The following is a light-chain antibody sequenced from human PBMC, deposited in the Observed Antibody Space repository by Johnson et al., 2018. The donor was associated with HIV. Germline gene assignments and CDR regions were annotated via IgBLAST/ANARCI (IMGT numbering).Light chain of an antibody. Sequence: QPVLTQPPSVSAAPGQKVTISCSGSSSNIGNNYVSWYQHLPGAAPKLLIYDINKRPSGIPDRFSGSKSGTSATLGITGLQTGGEADYYCGTWASSLSAGTRYVVGTGTKVTVL. V-gene: IGLV1-51*01. CDR2: DIN. CDR1: SSNIGNNY. J-gene: IGLJ1*01. CDR3: GTWASSLSAGTRYV.